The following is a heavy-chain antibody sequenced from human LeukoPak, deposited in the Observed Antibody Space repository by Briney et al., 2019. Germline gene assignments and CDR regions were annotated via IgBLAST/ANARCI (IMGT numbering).Heavy chain of an antibody. Sequence: ASVKVSCKTSGYTFSGYYIHWVRQAPGQGLEWMGWINPNSGGTHYAQKLQGRVTMTRDTSSSTAYMELTSLRSDDTAVYYCAFHDYGDYFRSYYFDYWGQGTLVTVSS. J-gene: IGHJ4*02. CDR1: GYTFSGYY. D-gene: IGHD4-17*01. CDR2: INPNSGGT. CDR3: AFHDYGDYFRSYYFDY. V-gene: IGHV1-2*02.